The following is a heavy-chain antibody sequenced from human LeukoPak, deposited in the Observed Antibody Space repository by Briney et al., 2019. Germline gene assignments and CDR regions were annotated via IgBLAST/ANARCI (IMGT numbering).Heavy chain of an antibody. CDR1: GYTFTSYY. V-gene: IGHV1-46*01. CDR3: ARGGILRYFDWLLSHAFDI. J-gene: IGHJ3*02. D-gene: IGHD3-9*01. Sequence: ASVNVSCKASGYTFTSYYMHWVRQAPGQGLEWMGIINPSGGSTSYAQKFQGRVTMTRDTSTSTVYMELSSLRSEDTAVYYCARGGILRYFDWLLSHAFDIWGQGTMVTVSS. CDR2: INPSGGST.